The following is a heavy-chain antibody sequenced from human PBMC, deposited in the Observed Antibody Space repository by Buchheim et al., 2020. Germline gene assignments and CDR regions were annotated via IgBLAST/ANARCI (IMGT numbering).Heavy chain of an antibody. Sequence: QVQLVQSGAEVKKPGASVKVSCKASGYTFTGYYMHWVRQAPGQGLEWMGWINPNSGGTNYAQQFQGWVNMTRDTSISTAYMELSRLRSDDTAVYYCARSYYDILTGASYGMDVWGQGTT. D-gene: IGHD3-9*01. CDR2: INPNSGGT. CDR1: GYTFTGYY. V-gene: IGHV1-2*04. J-gene: IGHJ6*02. CDR3: ARSYYDILTGASYGMDV.